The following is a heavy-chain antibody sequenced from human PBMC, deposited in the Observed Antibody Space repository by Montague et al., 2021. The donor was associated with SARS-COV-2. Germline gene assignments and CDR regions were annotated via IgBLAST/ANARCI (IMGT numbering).Heavy chain of an antibody. V-gene: IGHV4-39*01. J-gene: IGHJ4*02. Sequence: SETLSLTCTVSGGSISSSSYYWGWIRQPPGKGLEWIGSIYYSGSTYYNPSLKSRVTKSVDTPKNQFSLKLSSVTAADTAVYYCARSTYCSGGSCEKALLNYWGQGTLVAVSS. D-gene: IGHD2-15*01. CDR2: IYYSGST. CDR3: ARSTYCSGGSCEKALLNY. CDR1: GGSISSSSYY.